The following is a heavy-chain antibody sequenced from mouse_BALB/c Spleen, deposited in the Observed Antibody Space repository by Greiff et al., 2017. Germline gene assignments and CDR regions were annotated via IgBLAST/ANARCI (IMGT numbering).Heavy chain of an antibody. CDR1: GYSFTSYY. Sequence: VQLQQSGPELVKPGASVKISCKASGYSFTSYYIHWVKQRPGQGLEWIGWIFPGSGNTKYNEKFKGKATLTADTSSSTAYMQLSSLTSEDSAVYFCARSTMITSGGAMDYWGQGTSVTVSS. CDR2: IFPGSGNT. CDR3: ARSTMITSGGAMDY. J-gene: IGHJ4*01. D-gene: IGHD2-4*01. V-gene: IGHV1-66*01.